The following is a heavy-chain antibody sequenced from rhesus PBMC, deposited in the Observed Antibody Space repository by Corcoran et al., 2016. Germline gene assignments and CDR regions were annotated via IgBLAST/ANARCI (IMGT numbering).Heavy chain of an antibody. J-gene: IGHJ4*01. D-gene: IGHD4-29*01. V-gene: IGHV4-122*02. CDR3: ARHPPHDYGSSYGDY. CDR1: GGSISSSYYY. Sequence: QVQLQESGPGLVKPSETLSLTCAVSGGSISSSYYYGSGICQAPGTRLGWFGYSSYSESTTYYPSRKRRVTISRDPSKNQCSLKLSSVTAADTAVYYCARHPPHDYGSSYGDYWGQGVLVTVSS. CDR2: SSYSEST.